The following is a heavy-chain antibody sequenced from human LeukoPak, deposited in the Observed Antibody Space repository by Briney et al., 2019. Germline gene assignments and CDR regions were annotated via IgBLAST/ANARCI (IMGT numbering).Heavy chain of an antibody. J-gene: IGHJ4*02. Sequence: GGSLRLSCAASGVTFSTYWMTWVRQAPGKGLEWVANIKHDGSESYYVDSVKGRFTISRDNAKNSLYLQMNSLRAEYTAVYYCARETAMVVIDKFDYWGQGTLVTVSS. V-gene: IGHV3-7*01. D-gene: IGHD5-18*01. CDR1: GVTFSTYW. CDR3: ARETAMVVIDKFDY. CDR2: IKHDGSES.